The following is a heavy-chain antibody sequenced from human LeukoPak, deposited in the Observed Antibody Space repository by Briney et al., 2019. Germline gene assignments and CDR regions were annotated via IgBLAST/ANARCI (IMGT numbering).Heavy chain of an antibody. D-gene: IGHD2-2*01. CDR3: AREEAYCSSPSCHLDY. CDR1: GYTFTSYG. V-gene: IGHV1-18*01. Sequence: GASVTVSCKASGYTFTSYGINWVRQAPGQGLEWMGWISTYSGNTNYAQKFQGRVTMTRDTSISTAYMELTRLRSDDTGVYYCAREEAYCSSPSCHLDYWGQGTLVTVSS. CDR2: ISTYSGNT. J-gene: IGHJ4*02.